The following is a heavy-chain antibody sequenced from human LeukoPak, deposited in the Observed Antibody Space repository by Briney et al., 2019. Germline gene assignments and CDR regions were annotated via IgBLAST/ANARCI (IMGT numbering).Heavy chain of an antibody. CDR1: GVTFSNYA. Sequence: QSGGSLRLSCSASGVTFSNYAMTWVRQAPGKGLEWVSLIGNGGSTYYADSVKGRFTISRDNSKNTVYLQMNSLRVEDTAVYYCAKRAEYDTSGYYGYWGQGTLLTVSS. D-gene: IGHD3-22*01. J-gene: IGHJ4*02. CDR3: AKRAEYDTSGYYGY. CDR2: IGNGGST. V-gene: IGHV3-23*01.